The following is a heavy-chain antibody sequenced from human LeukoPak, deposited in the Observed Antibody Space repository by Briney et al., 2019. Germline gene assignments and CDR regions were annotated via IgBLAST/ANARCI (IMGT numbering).Heavy chain of an antibody. CDR3: TRDQATFDI. CDR2: IRGDNGAI. V-gene: IGHV1-18*01. Sequence: ASVTVSCKASGFTFTTYVSWVRQAPGQGLEWMGWIRGDNGAIFYAHELRGRLTMTTDTSTSTVYMELRSLKSDDTAIYYCTRDQATFDIWGQGTMVTVTS. CDR1: GFTFTTYV. J-gene: IGHJ3*02.